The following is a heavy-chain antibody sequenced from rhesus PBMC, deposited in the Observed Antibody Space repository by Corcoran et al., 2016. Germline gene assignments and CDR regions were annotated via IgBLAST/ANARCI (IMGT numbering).Heavy chain of an antibody. D-gene: IGHD1-26*01. CDR3: ARGHNWNYGAFDF. J-gene: IGHJ3*01. CDR2: IGGSSVST. V-gene: IGHV4-127*01. Sequence: QVQLQESGPGLVKPSETLSLTCTVSGYSISSGYGWSWIRTTPGKGLEWICYIGGSSVSTNYNPSLKSRVTISKDTSKNHISLKLSSVTAADTAVYYCARGHNWNYGAFDFWGQGLRVTVSS. CDR1: GYSISSGYG.